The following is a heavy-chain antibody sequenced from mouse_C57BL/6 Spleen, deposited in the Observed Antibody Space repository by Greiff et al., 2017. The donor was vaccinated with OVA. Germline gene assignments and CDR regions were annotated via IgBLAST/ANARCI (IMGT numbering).Heavy chain of an antibody. CDR2: IDPENGDT. CDR1: GFNIKDDY. J-gene: IGHJ4*01. Sequence: VQLKESGAELVRPGASVKLSCTASGFNIKDDYMHWVKQRPEQGLEWIGWIDPENGDTEYASKFQGKATITADTSSNTAYLQLSSLTSEDTAVYYCTPSLGGSSYDAMDYWGQGTSVTVSS. CDR3: TPSLGGSSYDAMDY. V-gene: IGHV14-4*01. D-gene: IGHD1-1*01.